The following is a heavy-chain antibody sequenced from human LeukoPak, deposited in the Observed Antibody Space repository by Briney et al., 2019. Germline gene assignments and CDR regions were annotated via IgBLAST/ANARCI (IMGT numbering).Heavy chain of an antibody. CDR2: IRYDEIVK. CDR3: AKGGNSGWNFVDY. V-gene: IGHV3-30*02. J-gene: IGHJ4*02. CDR1: GFSFRSYG. Sequence: GGSLGLSCAASGFSFRSYGMHWVRQAPGKGLEWVAFIRYDEIVKHYADSVKGRFTISRDNAKNTLFVQMNSLRAEDTAVYYCAKGGNSGWNFVDYWGQGTLVTVSS. D-gene: IGHD6-19*01.